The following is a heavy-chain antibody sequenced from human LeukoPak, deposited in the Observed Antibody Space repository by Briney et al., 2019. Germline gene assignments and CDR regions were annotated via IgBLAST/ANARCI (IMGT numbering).Heavy chain of an antibody. J-gene: IGHJ5*02. CDR3: ARCTPSIRAAAVRVWFDP. CDR2: IKPNSGST. V-gene: IGHV1-2*02. D-gene: IGHD6-13*01. CDR1: GYTFTGYY. Sequence: ASVKVSCTASGYTFTGYYMHWVRQAPGQGLEWMGWIKPNSGSTNYAQKFQGRVTMTRDTSISTAYMELSRLRSDDTAVYYCARCTPSIRAAAVRVWFDPWGQGTLVTVSS.